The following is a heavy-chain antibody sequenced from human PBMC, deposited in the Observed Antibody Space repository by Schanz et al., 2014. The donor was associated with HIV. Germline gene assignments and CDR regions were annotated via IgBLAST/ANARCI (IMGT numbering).Heavy chain of an antibody. D-gene: IGHD2-8*02. Sequence: EVHLVESGGGLVQPGGSLRLSCVASGFSVTQGYISWVRQAPGKGLEWVSSINSNGADTHDSDAVRGRFTISRDNSKNTLFLQMNSLRAEDTALYYCAKGFTPDSTGHDGLFDYWGQGALVIVSS. CDR2: INSNGADT. CDR3: AKGFTPDSTGHDGLFDY. V-gene: IGHV3-23*04. J-gene: IGHJ4*02. CDR1: GFSVTQGY.